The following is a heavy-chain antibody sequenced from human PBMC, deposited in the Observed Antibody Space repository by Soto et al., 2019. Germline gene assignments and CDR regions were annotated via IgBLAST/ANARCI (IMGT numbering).Heavy chain of an antibody. J-gene: IGHJ5*01. Sequence: QVQLVESGGGVVQPGTSLRLSCVVSGFTLSNTGVHWVRQAPGKGLEWVAMISHDGFSQHYVDSVRGRFTISRDNSKNTLYLQMDSLRPEDTSVYYCAKDWGSSGWFNRFDSWGQGTLVIVSS. CDR3: AKDWGSSGWFNRFDS. CDR1: GFTLSNTG. V-gene: IGHV3-30*18. D-gene: IGHD6-13*01. CDR2: ISHDGFSQ.